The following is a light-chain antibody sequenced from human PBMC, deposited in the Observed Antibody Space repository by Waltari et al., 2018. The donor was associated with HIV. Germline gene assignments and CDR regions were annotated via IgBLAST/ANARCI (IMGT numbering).Light chain of an antibody. CDR1: SSDVGGYNY. V-gene: IGLV2-14*01. Sequence: QSALTQPASVSGSPGQSITISCTGTSSDVGGYNYVSWYQQHPGKAPKLMIYEVSNRPSGVSNRFSGSKSGTASRTISGLQAEDEADYYCSSYTSSSTLPSYVFGTGTKVTVL. J-gene: IGLJ1*01. CDR2: EVS. CDR3: SSYTSSSTLPSYV.